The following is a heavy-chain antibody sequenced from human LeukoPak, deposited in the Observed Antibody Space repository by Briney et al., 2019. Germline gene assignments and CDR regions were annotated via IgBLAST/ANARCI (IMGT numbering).Heavy chain of an antibody. J-gene: IGHJ6*03. CDR2: ISAYNGNT. Sequence: ASVKVSCKASGYTFTSYGISWVRQALGQGLEWVGWISAYNGNTNYAQKLQGRVTMTTDTSTSTAYMELRSLRSDDTAVYYCARDALWFGESSYMDVWGKGTTVTVSS. V-gene: IGHV1-18*01. D-gene: IGHD3-10*01. CDR1: GYTFTSYG. CDR3: ARDALWFGESSYMDV.